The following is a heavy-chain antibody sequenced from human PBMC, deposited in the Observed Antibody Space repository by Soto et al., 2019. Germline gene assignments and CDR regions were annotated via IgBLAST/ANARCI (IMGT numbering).Heavy chain of an antibody. Sequence: PVGSLRLSCAASGFTFSSYGIHWVRQAPGKGLDWVAGISYDGSNQYYADSVKGRFTISRDNSKNTLFLQMNSLRPEDTAVYYCATMGSGYYYDYWGQGTLVTVSS. CDR2: ISYDGSNQ. CDR3: ATMGSGYYYDY. V-gene: IGHV3-30*03. D-gene: IGHD3-22*01. CDR1: GFTFSSYG. J-gene: IGHJ4*02.